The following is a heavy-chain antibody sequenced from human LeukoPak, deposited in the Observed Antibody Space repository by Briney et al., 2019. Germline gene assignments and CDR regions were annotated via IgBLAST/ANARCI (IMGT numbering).Heavy chain of an antibody. Sequence: GRSLRLSCAASGFTFSSYGMHWVRQAPGKGLEWVAVISYDGSNKYYADSVKGRFTISRDNSKNTFYLQMSSLRAEDTAVYFCVKEATGYSFADCWGQGTLVTVSS. CDR2: ISYDGSNK. CDR1: GFTFSSYG. CDR3: VKEATGYSFADC. J-gene: IGHJ4*02. D-gene: IGHD5-18*01. V-gene: IGHV3-30*18.